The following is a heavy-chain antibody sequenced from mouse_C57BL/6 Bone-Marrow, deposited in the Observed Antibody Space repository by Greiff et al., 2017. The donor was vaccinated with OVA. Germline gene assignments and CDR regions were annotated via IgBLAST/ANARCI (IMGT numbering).Heavy chain of an antibody. Sequence: QVQLQQPGAELVMPGASVKLSCKASGYTFTSYWMHWVKQRPGQGLEWIGEIDPSDSYTNYNQKIKGKSTLTVDKSSSTAYMQLSSLTSEDSAVYYCARAGGYGNSYAMDYWGQGTSVTVSS. J-gene: IGHJ4*01. CDR2: IDPSDSYT. CDR3: ARAGGYGNSYAMDY. CDR1: GYTFTSYW. V-gene: IGHV1-69*01. D-gene: IGHD2-10*02.